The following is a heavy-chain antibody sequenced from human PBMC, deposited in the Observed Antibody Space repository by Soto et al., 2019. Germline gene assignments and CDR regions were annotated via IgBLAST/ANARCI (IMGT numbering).Heavy chain of an antibody. CDR3: AKVSKGFGELIDY. Sequence: QVQLVESGGGVVQPGRSLRLSCAASGFTFSSYGMHWVRQAPGKGLEWVAVISYDGSNKYYADSVKGRFTISRDNSKNTLYLQMNSLRAEDTAVYYCAKVSKGFGELIDYWGQGTLVTVSS. D-gene: IGHD3-10*01. CDR1: GFTFSSYG. CDR2: ISYDGSNK. J-gene: IGHJ4*02. V-gene: IGHV3-30*18.